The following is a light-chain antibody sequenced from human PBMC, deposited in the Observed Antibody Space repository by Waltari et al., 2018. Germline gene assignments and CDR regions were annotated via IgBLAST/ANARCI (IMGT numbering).Light chain of an antibody. CDR3: QQYNNWPPLT. CDR2: GAS. V-gene: IGKV3-15*01. J-gene: IGKJ4*01. CDR1: QSVSSN. Sequence: EIVMTQSPATLSVSPGERATLSCRASQSVSSNLAWYQQKPDQAPRLLIYGASTRVTGIPARFSGSGSGTDFTLTISSLQSEDFAVYYCQQYNNWPPLTFGGGTKVEIK.